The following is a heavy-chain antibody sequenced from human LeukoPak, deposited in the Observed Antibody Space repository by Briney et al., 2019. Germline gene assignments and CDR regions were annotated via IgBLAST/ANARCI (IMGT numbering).Heavy chain of an antibody. J-gene: IGHJ3*02. D-gene: IGHD5/OR15-5a*01. CDR2: IYYSGST. V-gene: IGHV4-39*07. CDR3: ARLKCEEDAIDI. CDR1: GGSISSSSYY. Sequence: SETLSLTCTVSGGSISSSSYYWGWIRQPPGKGLEWIGSIYYSGSTYYNPSLKSRVTISVDTSKNQFSLKLSTVTAADTAVYYCARLKCEEDAIDIWGQGTMVTVSS.